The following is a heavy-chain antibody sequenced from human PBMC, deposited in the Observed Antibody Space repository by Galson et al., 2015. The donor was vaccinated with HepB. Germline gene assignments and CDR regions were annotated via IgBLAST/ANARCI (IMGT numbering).Heavy chain of an antibody. Sequence: SVKVSCKASGYTFTNYAMDWVRQAPGQRLEWLGWINTNTGNPTYAQGFTGRFVFSLDTSVSTAYLQISSLKADGPAVYYCASGGRRIWGSYRTTSTFDYWGQGSLVTVSS. J-gene: IGHJ4*02. V-gene: IGHV7-4-1*02. CDR1: GYTFTNYA. D-gene: IGHD3-16*02. CDR3: ASGGRRIWGSYRTTSTFDY. CDR2: INTNTGNP.